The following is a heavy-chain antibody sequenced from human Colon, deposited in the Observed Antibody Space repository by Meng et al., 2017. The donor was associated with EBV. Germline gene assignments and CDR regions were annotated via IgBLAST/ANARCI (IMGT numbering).Heavy chain of an antibody. V-gene: IGHV4-30-4*01. CDR2: IYYSGSR. J-gene: IGHJ4*02. D-gene: IGHD3-22*01. Sequence: QVHMQESAPGLLKPSHTLPLTCTVSGDSISSTDYYWSWVRQPPGKGLEWTGYIYYSGSRYYNPSLKSRVTISVDTSKNQFSLKLSSVTAADTAVYYCARVTGKIYYDGSGYPEAFDYWGQGTLVTVSS. CDR1: GDSISSTDYY. CDR3: ARVTGKIYYDGSGYPEAFDY.